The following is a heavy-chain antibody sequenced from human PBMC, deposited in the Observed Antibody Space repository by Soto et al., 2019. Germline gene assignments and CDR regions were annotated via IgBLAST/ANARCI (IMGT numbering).Heavy chain of an antibody. J-gene: IGHJ4*02. D-gene: IGHD1-7*01. V-gene: IGHV1-24*01. CDR3: ATFAIVPGTTGFDY. CDR2: FDPEDGET. Sequence: ASVKVSCKVSGYTLTELSMHWVRQAPGKGLEWMGGFDPEDGETIYAQKFQGRVTMTEDTSTDTAYMELSSLRSEDTAVYYCATFAIVPGTTGFDYWGQGTLVTVSS. CDR1: GYTLTELS.